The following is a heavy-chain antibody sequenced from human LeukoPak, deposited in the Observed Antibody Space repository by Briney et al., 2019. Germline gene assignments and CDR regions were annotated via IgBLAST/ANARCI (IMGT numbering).Heavy chain of an antibody. V-gene: IGHV1-18*01. CDR2: ISAYNGNT. D-gene: IGHD3-9*01. Sequence: ASVKVSCKASGYTFTSYGISWVRQAPGQGLEWMGWISAYNGNTNYAQKLQGRVTMTTDTSTSTAYMELRSLRSDDTAVYYCAMNFDWLLPHDMDVWGKGTTVTVSS. J-gene: IGHJ6*03. CDR1: GYTFTSYG. CDR3: AMNFDWLLPHDMDV.